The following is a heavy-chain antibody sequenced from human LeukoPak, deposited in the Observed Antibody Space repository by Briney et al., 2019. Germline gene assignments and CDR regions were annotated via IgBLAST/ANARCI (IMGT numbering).Heavy chain of an antibody. J-gene: IGHJ3*02. V-gene: IGHV4-34*01. Sequence: SETLSLTCAVYGGSFSGYYWSWIRQPPGKGLEWIGEINHSGSTNYNPSLKSRVTISVDTSKNQFSLKPSSVTAADTAVYYCAREVRLRSDAFDIWGQGTMVTVSS. CDR3: AREVRLRSDAFDI. CDR1: GGSFSGYY. D-gene: IGHD4-17*01. CDR2: INHSGST.